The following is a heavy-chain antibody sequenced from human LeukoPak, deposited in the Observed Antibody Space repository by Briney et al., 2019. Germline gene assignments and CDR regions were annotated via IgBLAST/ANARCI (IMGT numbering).Heavy chain of an antibody. Sequence: SETLSLTCTVSGGSISSSSYYWGWIRQPPGKGLEWIGSIYYSGSTYYNPSLKSRVTISVDTSKNQFSLKLSSVTAADTAVYYCARREAGKSGHYGDTNNWFDPWGQGTLVTVSS. CDR1: GGSISSSSYY. CDR3: ARREAGKSGHYGDTNNWFDP. CDR2: IYYSGST. V-gene: IGHV4-39*01. D-gene: IGHD3-22*01. J-gene: IGHJ5*02.